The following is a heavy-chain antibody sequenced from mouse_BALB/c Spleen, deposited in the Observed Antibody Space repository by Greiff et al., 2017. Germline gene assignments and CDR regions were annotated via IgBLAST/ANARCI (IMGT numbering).Heavy chain of an antibody. CDR2: IYPGDGDT. V-gene: IGHV1-80*01. J-gene: IGHJ3*01. CDR1: GYAFSSYW. CDR3: ASMITGFAY. D-gene: IGHD2-4*01. Sequence: QVQLKESGAELVRPGSSVKISCKASGYAFSSYWMNWVKQRPGQGLEWIGQIYPGDGDTNYNGKFKGKATLTADKSSSTAYMQLSSLTSEDSAVYYCASMITGFAYWGQGTLVTVSA.